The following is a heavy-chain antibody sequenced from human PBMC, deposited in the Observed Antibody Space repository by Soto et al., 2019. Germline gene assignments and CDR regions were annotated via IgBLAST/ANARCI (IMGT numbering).Heavy chain of an antibody. CDR1: GYSISSGFY. CDR2: VYHSGST. J-gene: IGHJ6*02. V-gene: IGHV4-38-2*01. D-gene: IGHD4-17*01. Sequence: PSATLSLTCGVSGYSISSGFYWGWIRQAPGKGLEWIGNVYHSGSTYYNPYNPSLKSRVTISVDTSKNQFSLRLRSVTAADTAVYYCARAFYGDYAPYCYVMDVCGQGTTVTVS. CDR3: ARAFYGDYAPYCYVMDV.